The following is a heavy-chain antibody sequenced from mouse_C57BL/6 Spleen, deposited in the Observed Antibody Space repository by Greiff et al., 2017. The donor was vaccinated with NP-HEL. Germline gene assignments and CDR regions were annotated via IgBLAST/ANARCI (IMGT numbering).Heavy chain of an antibody. V-gene: IGHV1-82*01. D-gene: IGHD2-4*01. Sequence: VQLVESGPELVKPGASVKISCKASGYAFSSSWMNWVKQRPGKGLEWIGRIYPGDGDTNYNGKFKGKATLTADKSSSTAYMQLSSLTSEDSAVYFCARIYYDYDGVYFDYWGQGTTLTVSS. CDR1: GYAFSSSW. J-gene: IGHJ2*01. CDR3: ARIYYDYDGVYFDY. CDR2: IYPGDGDT.